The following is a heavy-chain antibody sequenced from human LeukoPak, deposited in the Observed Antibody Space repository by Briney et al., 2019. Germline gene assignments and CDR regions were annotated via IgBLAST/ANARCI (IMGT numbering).Heavy chain of an antibody. CDR1: GFTFSTYW. Sequence: PGGSLRLSCAASGFTFSTYWMSWVRQAPGKGLEWVANINEDGSEKYYVDSVKGRFTISRDNAKNSLFLQMNSLRAEDTAVYYCARGGAVAGRFGYWGQGTLVTVSS. V-gene: IGHV3-7*04. CDR3: ARGGAVAGRFGY. CDR2: INEDGSEK. D-gene: IGHD6-19*01. J-gene: IGHJ1*01.